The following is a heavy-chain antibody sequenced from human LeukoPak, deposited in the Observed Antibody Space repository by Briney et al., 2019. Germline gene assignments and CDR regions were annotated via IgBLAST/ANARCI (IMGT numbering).Heavy chain of an antibody. CDR2: LIPIFGTA. CDR3: ARVRKKQQLVFYFDY. J-gene: IGHJ4*02. CDR1: VGTFSSYA. Sequence: ASVKVSCKASVGTFSSYAISWVRQAPGQGLEWMGGLIPIFGTANYAQKFQGRVTITADESTSTAYMELSSLRSEDTAVYYCARVRKKQQLVFYFDYWGQGTLVTVSS. V-gene: IGHV1-69*13. D-gene: IGHD6-13*01.